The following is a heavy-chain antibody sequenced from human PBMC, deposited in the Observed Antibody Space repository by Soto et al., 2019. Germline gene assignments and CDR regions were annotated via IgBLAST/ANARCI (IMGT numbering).Heavy chain of an antibody. V-gene: IGHV3-15*07. CDR3: TTVARVAAATYYYYYYGMDV. CDR2: IISKTDGGTT. D-gene: IGHD2-15*01. Sequence: EVQLVESGGGLVKPGGSLRLSCAASGFTFSNAWMNWVRQAPGKGLEWVGRIISKTDGGTTDYAAPVKGRFTISRDDSKNTLYLQMNSLKTEDTAVYYCTTVARVAAATYYYYYYGMDVWGQGTTVTVSS. CDR1: GFTFSNAW. J-gene: IGHJ6*02.